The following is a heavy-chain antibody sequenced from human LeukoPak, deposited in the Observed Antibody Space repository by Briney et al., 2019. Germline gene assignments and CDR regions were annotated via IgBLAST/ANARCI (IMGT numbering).Heavy chain of an antibody. CDR3: ARDSSSWYAYYYGMDV. D-gene: IGHD6-13*01. Sequence: ASVKVSCKASGYTFTSYGISWVRQAPGQGLEWMGWISAYNGNSNYAQKLQGRVTITTDTSTSTAYMELRSLRSDDTAVYYCARDSSSWYAYYYGMDVWGQGTTVTVSS. CDR2: ISAYNGNS. CDR1: GYTFTSYG. V-gene: IGHV1-18*01. J-gene: IGHJ6*02.